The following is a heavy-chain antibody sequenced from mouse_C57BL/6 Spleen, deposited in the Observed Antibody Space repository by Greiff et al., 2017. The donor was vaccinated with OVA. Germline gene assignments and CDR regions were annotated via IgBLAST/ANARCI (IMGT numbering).Heavy chain of an antibody. CDR2: IHPSDSDT. CDR3: TRKAYYSNYDYAMDY. V-gene: IGHV1-74*01. CDR1: GYTFTSYW. D-gene: IGHD2-5*01. J-gene: IGHJ4*01. Sequence: QVQLQQPGAELVKPGASVKVSCKASGYTFTSYWMHWVKQRPGQGLEWIGRIHPSDSDTNYNQKFKGKATLTVDKSSSTAYMQLSSLTSEDSAVYYCTRKAYYSNYDYAMDYWGQGTSVTVSS.